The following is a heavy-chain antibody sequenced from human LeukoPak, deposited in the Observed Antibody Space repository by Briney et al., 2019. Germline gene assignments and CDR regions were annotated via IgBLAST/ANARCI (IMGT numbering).Heavy chain of an antibody. Sequence: GGSLRLSCAASGFPFSGYGMLWVRQAPGMGLVWVAVIWYEGSNTYHAYSVRGRSIISRYNSKNSLYLQMNRLIAEDTAVYYWAREMATIPLLDYWGQGTLVTVSS. CDR3: AREMATIPLLDY. CDR1: GFPFSGYG. V-gene: IGHV3-33*01. J-gene: IGHJ4*02. D-gene: IGHD5-24*01. CDR2: IWYEGSNT.